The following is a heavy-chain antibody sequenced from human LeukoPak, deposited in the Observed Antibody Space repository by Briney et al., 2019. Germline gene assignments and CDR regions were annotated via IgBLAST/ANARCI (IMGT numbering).Heavy chain of an antibody. V-gene: IGHV4-59*08. Sequence: PETLSLTCTVSGGSISSYYWSWIRQPPGKGLEWIGYIYYSGSTNYNPSLKSRVTISVDTSKNQFSLKLSSVTAADTAVYYCARATYYYDSSGYYLDYWGQGTLVTVSS. CDR3: ARATYYYDSSGYYLDY. CDR1: GGSISSYY. D-gene: IGHD3-22*01. J-gene: IGHJ4*02. CDR2: IYYSGST.